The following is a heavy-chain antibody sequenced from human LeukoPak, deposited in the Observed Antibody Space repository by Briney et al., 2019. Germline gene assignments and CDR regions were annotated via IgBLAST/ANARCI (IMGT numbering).Heavy chain of an antibody. Sequence: GGSLRLSCAASGFTFSSYAMHWVRQAPGKGLEWVAVISYDGSNKYYADSVKGRFTISRDNSKNTLYLQMNSLRAEDTAVYYCARDRPYYYGSGSAFDTWGQGTMVTVSS. CDR2: ISYDGSNK. D-gene: IGHD3-10*01. CDR1: GFTFSSYA. J-gene: IGHJ3*02. CDR3: ARDRPYYYGSGSAFDT. V-gene: IGHV3-30-3*01.